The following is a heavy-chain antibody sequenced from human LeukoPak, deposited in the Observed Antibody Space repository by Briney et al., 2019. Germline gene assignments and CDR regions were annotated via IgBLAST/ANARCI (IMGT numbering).Heavy chain of an antibody. CDR2: IYYSGST. Sequence: SETLSLTCTVSGGSISSYYWSWIRQPPGKGLEWIGYIYYSGSTNYNPSLKSRVTISVDTSKNQFSLKLSSATAADTAVYYCARVPPIPQLVQDGYYGMDVWGQGTTVTVSS. J-gene: IGHJ6*02. D-gene: IGHD6-6*01. CDR3: ARVPPIPQLVQDGYYGMDV. CDR1: GGSISSYY. V-gene: IGHV4-59*01.